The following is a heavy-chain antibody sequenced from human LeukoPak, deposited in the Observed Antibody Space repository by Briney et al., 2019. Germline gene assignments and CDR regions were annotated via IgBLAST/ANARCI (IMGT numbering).Heavy chain of an antibody. J-gene: IGHJ6*02. CDR1: GFTFSSYA. D-gene: IGHD6-19*01. CDR2: ISYDGSNK. Sequence: TGRSLRLSCAASGFTFSSYAMHWVRQAPGKGLEWVAVISYDGSNKYYADSVKGRFTISRDNSKNTLYLQMNSLRAEDTAVYYCARAHSSGREYYYYGMDVWGQGTTVTVSS. CDR3: ARAHSSGREYYYYGMDV. V-gene: IGHV3-30-3*01.